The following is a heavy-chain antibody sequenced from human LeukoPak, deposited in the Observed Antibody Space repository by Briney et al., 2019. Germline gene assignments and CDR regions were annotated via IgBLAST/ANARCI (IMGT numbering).Heavy chain of an antibody. V-gene: IGHV3-23*01. CDR3: ATFFGGSYYDAFDI. CDR2: ISGSGGST. CDR1: GFTFSTYA. D-gene: IGHD1-26*01. Sequence: GGSLRLPCAASGFTFSTYAMIWVRPAPGKGLECVSAISGSGGSTSYAESVKGRFTISRENSKNTLCLQMNSLRAEDTAVFYCATFFGGSYYDAFDIWGQGTMVTVSS. J-gene: IGHJ3*02.